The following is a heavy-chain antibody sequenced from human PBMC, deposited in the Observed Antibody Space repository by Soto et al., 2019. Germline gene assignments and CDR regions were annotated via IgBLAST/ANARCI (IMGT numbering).Heavy chain of an antibody. CDR3: ARVEEWMIHASAYLQQ. J-gene: IGHJ1*01. V-gene: IGHV3-30*03. CDR2: ISYDGSNK. Sequence: GGSLRLSCAASGFTFSSYGMHWVRQAPGKGLAWVAVISYDGSNKYYADSVKGRFTISRDNSKNTLHLQLNSLRVEDPALYNSARVEEWMIHASAYLQQWGLGTL. D-gene: IGHD3-3*01. CDR1: GFTFSSYG.